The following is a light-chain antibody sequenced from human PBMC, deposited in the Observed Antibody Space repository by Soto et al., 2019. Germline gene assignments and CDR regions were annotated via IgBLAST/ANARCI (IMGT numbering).Light chain of an antibody. J-gene: IGKJ1*01. CDR2: AAS. CDR3: QQYKNWPRT. CDR1: QSVSGD. Sequence: ETVMTQSPATLSVSPGERATLSCRASQSVSGDLAWYQQKPGQAPRLLIFAASSRAASVPARFTGSGSGTEFTLTISSLQSEDFAVYYCQQYKNWPRTFGQGTKVEIK. V-gene: IGKV3-15*01.